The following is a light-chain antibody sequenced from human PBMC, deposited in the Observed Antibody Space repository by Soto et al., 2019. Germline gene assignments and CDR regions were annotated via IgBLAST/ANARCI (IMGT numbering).Light chain of an antibody. CDR1: SSNIGNNY. J-gene: IGLJ3*02. Sequence: QSVLTQPPSVSAAPGQKVTISCSGSSSNIGNNYVSWYQHLPRTAPKLLIYDNINRPSGIPDRFSGSKSGTSATLGITGLQTGDEADYYCGTWDSSLSAWVFGGGTKVTVL. CDR2: DNI. CDR3: GTWDSSLSAWV. V-gene: IGLV1-51*01.